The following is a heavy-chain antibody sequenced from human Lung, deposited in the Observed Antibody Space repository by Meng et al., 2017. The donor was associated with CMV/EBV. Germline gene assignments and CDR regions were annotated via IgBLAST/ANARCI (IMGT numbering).Heavy chain of an antibody. D-gene: IGHD2-2*01. CDR2: MNPESGNT. V-gene: IGHV1-8*01. CDR1: GYTFTSYD. J-gene: IGHJ4*02. CDR3: ARATRNQLLYDN. Sequence: ASXXVSCKASGYTFTSYDISWVRQATGQGLEWMGWMNPESGNTGYARKFRGRVTFTRSTSITTAYMELTSLRSEDTAVYYCARATRNQLLYDNWGQGTLVTVSS.